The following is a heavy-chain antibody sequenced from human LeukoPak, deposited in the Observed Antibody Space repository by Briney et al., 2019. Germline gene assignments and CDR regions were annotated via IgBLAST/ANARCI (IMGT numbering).Heavy chain of an antibody. CDR2: LYHSGSI. CDR1: GGSITSYS. D-gene: IGHD5-12*01. Sequence: SETLSLTCTVSGGSITSYSWNWIRQSPGKGLEWIGRLYHSGSINYNPSLKSRVTISVDTSKNQFSLNLSSVTAADTAVYYCVSSYGGYVLDYWGQGTLVIVSS. V-gene: IGHV4-59*01. J-gene: IGHJ4*02. CDR3: VSSYGGYVLDY.